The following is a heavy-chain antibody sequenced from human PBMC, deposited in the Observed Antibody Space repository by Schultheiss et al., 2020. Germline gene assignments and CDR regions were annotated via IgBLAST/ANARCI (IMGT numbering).Heavy chain of an antibody. Sequence: GESLKISCAASGFTFSSYAMHWVRQAPGKGLEWVAVISYDGSNKYYADSVKGRFTISRDNSKNTLYLQMNSLRAEDTAVYYCARNSVRQPTTGWFDPWGQGTLVTVSS. CDR3: ARNSVRQPTTGWFDP. D-gene: IGHD3-10*01. J-gene: IGHJ5*02. V-gene: IGHV3-30-3*01. CDR1: GFTFSSYA. CDR2: ISYDGSNK.